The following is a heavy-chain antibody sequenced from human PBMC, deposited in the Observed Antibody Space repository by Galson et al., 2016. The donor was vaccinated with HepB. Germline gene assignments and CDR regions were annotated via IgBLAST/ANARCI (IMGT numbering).Heavy chain of an antibody. D-gene: IGHD3-22*01. CDR3: ARGPYYDSSAYAN. CDR1: GGSFSGYY. Sequence: SETLSLTCAVYGGSFSGYYWSWIRQPPQKGLEWIGEINHSGITNYNPSLKSRVTISLDTSKNQFSLRLSSMTAADTAVYYYARGPYYDSSAYANWGQGILVTASS. V-gene: IGHV4-34*01. CDR2: INHSGIT. J-gene: IGHJ4*02.